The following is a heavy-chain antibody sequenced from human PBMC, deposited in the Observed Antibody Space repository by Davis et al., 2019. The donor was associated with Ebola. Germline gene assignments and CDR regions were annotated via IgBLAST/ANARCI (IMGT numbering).Heavy chain of an antibody. CDR1: GFTFSDAW. CDR2: IQSKTDGGTT. Sequence: GGSLRLSCAASGFTFSDAWMTWVRQAPGKGLEWVGRIQSKTDGGTTDFAAPVKGRFTISRDDSKNTLGLQMNSLKSEDTALYFCAKPLYSNYEGIYDWGQGTLVTVSS. D-gene: IGHD4-11*01. CDR3: AKPLYSNYEGIYD. V-gene: IGHV3-15*01. J-gene: IGHJ4*02.